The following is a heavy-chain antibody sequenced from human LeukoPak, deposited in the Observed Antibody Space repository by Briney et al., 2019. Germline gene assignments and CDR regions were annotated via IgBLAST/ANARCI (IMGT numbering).Heavy chain of an antibody. J-gene: IGHJ6*03. CDR2: IKQDGSEK. V-gene: IGHV3-7*01. D-gene: IGHD6-13*01. CDR1: GFTFSSYW. CDR3: ARKGYSSSWSGYYYYMDV. Sequence: GGSLRLSCAASGFTFSSYWMSWVRQAPGKGLEWVANIKQDGSEKYYVDSVKGRFTISRDNAKNSLYLQMNSLRAEDTAVYYCARKGYSSSWSGYYYYMDVWGKGTTVTISS.